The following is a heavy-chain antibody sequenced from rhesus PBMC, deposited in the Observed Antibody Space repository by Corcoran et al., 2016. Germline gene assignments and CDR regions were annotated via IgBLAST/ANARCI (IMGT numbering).Heavy chain of an antibody. D-gene: IGHD4-23*01. CDR3: AADRNTYIDY. J-gene: IGHJ4*01. V-gene: IGHV1-70*01. CDR1: GYIFTSYV. CDR2: IHPGYGST. Sequence: QEQLVQSGAEVKKPGASVKVSCKASGYIFTSYVISWLRQAPGKGFEWMGGIHPGYGSTSDRQKLQCRVTITADMSTSTVYMGLSSLRSEDMAVYYCAADRNTYIDYWGQGVLVTVSS.